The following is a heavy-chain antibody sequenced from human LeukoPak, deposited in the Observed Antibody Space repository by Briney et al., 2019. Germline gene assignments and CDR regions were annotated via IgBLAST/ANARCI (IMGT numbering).Heavy chain of an antibody. CDR1: GFTFSSYG. Sequence: ETGGSLRLSCAASGFTFSSYGMHWVRQAPGKGLEWVAVISYDGSNKYYADSVKGRFTISRDNSKNTLYLQMNSLRAEDTAVYYCARGSAYYYDSTEDYWGQGTLVTVSS. CDR2: ISYDGSNK. D-gene: IGHD3-22*01. CDR3: ARGSAYYYDSTEDY. V-gene: IGHV3-30*03. J-gene: IGHJ4*02.